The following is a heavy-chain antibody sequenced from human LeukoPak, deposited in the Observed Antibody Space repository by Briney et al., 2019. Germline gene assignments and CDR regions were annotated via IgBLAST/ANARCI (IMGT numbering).Heavy chain of an antibody. CDR3: ARQYTGIDY. J-gene: IGHJ4*02. CDR1: GGSISSSSYY. CDR2: IYYSGST. V-gene: IGHV4-39*01. D-gene: IGHD2-2*02. Sequence: SETLSLTCTVSGGSISSSSYYWGWIRQHPGRGLEWIGSIYYSGSTYYNPSLKSRVTISVDTSKNQFSLKLSSVTAADTAVYYCARQYTGIDYWGQGTLVTVSS.